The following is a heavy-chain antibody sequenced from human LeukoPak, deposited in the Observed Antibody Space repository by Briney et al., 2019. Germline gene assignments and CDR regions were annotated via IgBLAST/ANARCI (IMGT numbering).Heavy chain of an antibody. CDR1: GGSISSYY. CDR2: IYYSGST. Sequence: KSSETLSLTCTVSGGSISSYYWSWIRQPPGKGLEWIGYIYYSGSTNYNPSLKSRVTISVDTSKNQFSLKLSSVTAADTAVYYRARDRYSYGHNNYYYYGMDVWGKGTTVTVSS. CDR3: ARDRYSYGHNNYYYYGMDV. D-gene: IGHD5-18*01. J-gene: IGHJ6*04. V-gene: IGHV4-59*01.